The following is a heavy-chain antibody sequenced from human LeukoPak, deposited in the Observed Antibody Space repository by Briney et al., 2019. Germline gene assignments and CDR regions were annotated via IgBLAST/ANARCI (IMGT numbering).Heavy chain of an antibody. CDR3: ARGGGGWLQHFDY. CDR2: IYSGGST. J-gene: IGHJ4*02. D-gene: IGHD5-24*01. CDR1: GFTFSSYA. Sequence: GGSLRLSCAASGFTFSSYAMSWVRQAPGKGLEWVSVIYSGGSTYYADSVKGRFTISRDNSKNTLYLQMNSLRAEDTAVYYCARGGGGWLQHFDYWGQGTLVTVSS. V-gene: IGHV3-53*01.